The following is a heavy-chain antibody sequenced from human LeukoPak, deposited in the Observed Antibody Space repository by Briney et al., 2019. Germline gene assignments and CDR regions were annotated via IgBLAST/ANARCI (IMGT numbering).Heavy chain of an antibody. Sequence: KASETLSLTCTVSGGSISSYYWSWIRQPPGKGLEWIGYTYYSGSTNYNPSLKSRVTISVDRSKNQFSLKLSSVTAADTAVYYCARGSYSVDYWGQGTLVTVSS. J-gene: IGHJ4*02. CDR2: TYYSGST. CDR3: ARGSYSVDY. CDR1: GGSISSYY. D-gene: IGHD1-26*01. V-gene: IGHV4-59*01.